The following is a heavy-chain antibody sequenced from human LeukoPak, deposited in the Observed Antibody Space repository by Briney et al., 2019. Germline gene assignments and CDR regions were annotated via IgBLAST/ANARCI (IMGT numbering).Heavy chain of an antibody. Sequence: GGSLRLSCAASGFTVSSNYMSWVRQAPGKGLEWVSTLSSTGTTFYAGSVKGRFTTSRANSENTLYLQMDSLRAEDTALYYCARVGYSRAWYFFDFWGQGTLVTVSS. J-gene: IGHJ4*02. CDR3: ARVGYSRAWYFFDF. CDR1: GFTVSSNY. CDR2: LSSTGTT. D-gene: IGHD6-19*01. V-gene: IGHV3-53*01.